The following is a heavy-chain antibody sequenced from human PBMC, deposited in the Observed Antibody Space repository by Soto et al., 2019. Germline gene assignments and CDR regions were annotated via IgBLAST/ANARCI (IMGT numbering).Heavy chain of an antibody. CDR3: ARGGQQLVPNWFDP. Sequence: GESLKISCAASGFTFSSYAMHWVRQAPGKGLEWVAVISYDGSNKYYADSVKGRFTISRDNSKNTLYLQMNSLRAEDTAVYYCARGGQQLVPNWFDPWGQGTLVTVSS. CDR2: ISYDGSNK. V-gene: IGHV3-30*04. J-gene: IGHJ5*02. D-gene: IGHD6-13*01. CDR1: GFTFSSYA.